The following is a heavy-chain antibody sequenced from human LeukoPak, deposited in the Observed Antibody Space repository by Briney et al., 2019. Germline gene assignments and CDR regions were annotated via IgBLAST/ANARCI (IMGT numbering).Heavy chain of an antibody. CDR2: IDWNGGST. CDR3: ARARGSSTTYYYHYMDV. CDR1: RFTFDDYG. D-gene: IGHD6-6*01. V-gene: IGHV3-20*04. J-gene: IGHJ6*03. Sequence: GGSLRLSCAASRFTFDDYGMSWVRQAPGKGLEWVSGIDWNGGSTGYADSVKGRFTISRDNAKNSLYLQMNSLRAEDTALYYCARARGSSTTYYYHYMDVWGKGTTVTVCS.